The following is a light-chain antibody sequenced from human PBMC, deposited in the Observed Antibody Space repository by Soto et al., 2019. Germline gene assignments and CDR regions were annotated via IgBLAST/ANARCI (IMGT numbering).Light chain of an antibody. J-gene: IGKJ1*01. CDR3: QQRSNLPWT. V-gene: IGKV3-11*01. CDR2: DAS. Sequence: DIVLTQSPATLSLSPGDGATLSCRASQRVSGYSAWYQQKPGQAPRLLIYDASNRATGIPVRFSGSGSDTDYTLTISSLEPEDFAVYYCQQRSNLPWTFGQGTKVDVK. CDR1: QRVSGY.